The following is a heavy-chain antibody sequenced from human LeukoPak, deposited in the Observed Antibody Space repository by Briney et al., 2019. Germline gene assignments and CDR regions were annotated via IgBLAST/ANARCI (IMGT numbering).Heavy chain of an antibody. Sequence: SQTLSLTCTASGGSISSGSYYWSWIRQPAGKGLEWIGRIYTSRSTNYNPSLKSRVTISVDTSKNQFSLKLSSVTAADTAVYYCARESSITMVRGVMGWFDPWGQGTLVTVSS. V-gene: IGHV4-61*02. D-gene: IGHD3-10*01. J-gene: IGHJ5*02. CDR1: GGSISSGSYY. CDR2: IYTSRST. CDR3: ARESSITMVRGVMGWFDP.